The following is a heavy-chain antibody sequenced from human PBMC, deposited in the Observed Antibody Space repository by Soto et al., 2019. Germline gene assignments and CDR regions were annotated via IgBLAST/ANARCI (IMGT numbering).Heavy chain of an antibody. CDR3: ARQSYFDL. V-gene: IGHV3-30-3*01. J-gene: IGHJ2*01. CDR2: ISYDGIKK. CDR1: GFTFSSYV. Sequence: QVQLVESGGNVVQPGRSLRLSCAASGFTFSSYVMEWVRQAPGKGLEWVALISYDGIKKNYADTVKGRFTISRDNSKNTLYLQMNSLRGEDTAVYYCARQSYFDLWGRGTLVTVSS.